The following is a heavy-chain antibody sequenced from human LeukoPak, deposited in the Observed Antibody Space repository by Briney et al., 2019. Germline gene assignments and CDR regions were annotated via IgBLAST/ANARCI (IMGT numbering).Heavy chain of an antibody. CDR2: INPNSGGT. J-gene: IGHJ4*02. D-gene: IGHD3-22*01. CDR1: GYTFTGYY. CDR3: ARGSSGYIRGDFDY. V-gene: IGHV1-2*06. Sequence: GASVKVSCKASGYTFTGYYMHWVRQAPGQGLEWMGRINPNSGGTNYAQKLQGRVTMTTDTSTSTAYMELRSLRSDDTAVYYCARGSSGYIRGDFDYWGQGTLVTVSS.